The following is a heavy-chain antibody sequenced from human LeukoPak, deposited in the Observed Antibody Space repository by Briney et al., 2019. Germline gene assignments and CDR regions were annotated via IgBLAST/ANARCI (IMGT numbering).Heavy chain of an antibody. Sequence: ASVKVSCKASGYTFTSYAMHWVRQAPGQRLEWMGWINAGNGNTKYSQKFQGRVTITRDTSASIAYMELSSLRSEDTAVYYCARDRYDSSGYGYYFDYWGQGTLVTVSS. J-gene: IGHJ4*02. CDR2: INAGNGNT. CDR1: GYTFTSYA. CDR3: ARDRYDSSGYGYYFDY. V-gene: IGHV1-3*01. D-gene: IGHD3-22*01.